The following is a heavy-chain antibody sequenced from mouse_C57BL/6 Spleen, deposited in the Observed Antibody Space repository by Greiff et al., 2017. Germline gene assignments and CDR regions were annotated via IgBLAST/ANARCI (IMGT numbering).Heavy chain of an antibody. D-gene: IGHD4-1*01. J-gene: IGHJ2*01. CDR2: IDPSNSYT. CDR1: GYTFTSYW. CDR3: ASYPSGTGGDY. Sequence: QVQLQQPGAELVMPGASVKLSCKASGYTFTSYWMHWVKQRPGQGLAWIGEIDPSNSYTNYNQKFKGKSTLTVDKSSSTAYMHLSSLTSDDSAVYDCASYPSGTGGDYWGQGTTLTVSS. V-gene: IGHV1-69*01.